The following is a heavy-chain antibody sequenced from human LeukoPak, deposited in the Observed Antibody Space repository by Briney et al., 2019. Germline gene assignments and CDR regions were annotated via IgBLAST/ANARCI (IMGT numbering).Heavy chain of an antibody. D-gene: IGHD5-18*01. J-gene: IGHJ4*02. Sequence: PGGSLRLSCAASGFIFSSYAMSWVRQAPGKGLEWVSLISGSGGSTYYADSVKGRFTISRDNSKNTLYLQMNSLRAEDTAVYYCARRGGYSYGYVDYWGQGTLVTVSS. CDR1: GFIFSSYA. V-gene: IGHV3-23*01. CDR3: ARRGGYSYGYVDY. CDR2: ISGSGGST.